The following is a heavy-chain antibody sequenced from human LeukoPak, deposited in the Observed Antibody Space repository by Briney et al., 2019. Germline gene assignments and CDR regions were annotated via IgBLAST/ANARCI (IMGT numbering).Heavy chain of an antibody. CDR1: GFNFRDHE. D-gene: IGHD2-2*01. Sequence: PGGSLRLSCVASGFNFRDHEMNWVRQAPGEGLEWVSKIHNNGAISYANSVKGRFIISRDNARSSLYLQMNNLRAEDTALYFCAGETSTSDFNALDVWGQGTVVTVS. J-gene: IGHJ3*01. V-gene: IGHV3-48*03. CDR2: IHNNGAI. CDR3: AGETSTSDFNALDV.